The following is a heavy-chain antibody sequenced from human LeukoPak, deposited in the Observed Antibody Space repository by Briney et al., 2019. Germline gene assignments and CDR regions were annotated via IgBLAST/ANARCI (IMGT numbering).Heavy chain of an antibody. CDR1: GYTFTGYY. V-gene: IGHV1-2*02. D-gene: IGHD3-10*02. CDR3: AGVTGRTAYVAFDI. J-gene: IGHJ3*02. Sequence: GASVKVSCKASGYTFTGYYIHWVRQAPGQGLEWMGWMNPNSGDTNYAQKFQGRVTVTRDMSMSTVYMEVSRLRSDDTAVYYCAGVTGRTAYVAFDIWGQGTMVTVSS. CDR2: MNPNSGDT.